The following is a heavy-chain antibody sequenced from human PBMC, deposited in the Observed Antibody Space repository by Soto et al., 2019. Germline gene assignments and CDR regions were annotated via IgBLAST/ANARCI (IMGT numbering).Heavy chain of an antibody. CDR3: ARVLTPVDY. V-gene: IGHV1-18*01. CDR1: GYTFSSYF. Sequence: QVQLGQSGAEVKKHGASVKVSCKASGYTFSSYFIIWVRQAPGQGREWMGWISAYNGNTNYAQNLQGRVTITTDTSTSTAYMELRSLSSEDPAVYYCARVLTPVDYWGPGTLVTVSA. J-gene: IGHJ4*02. CDR2: ISAYNGNT.